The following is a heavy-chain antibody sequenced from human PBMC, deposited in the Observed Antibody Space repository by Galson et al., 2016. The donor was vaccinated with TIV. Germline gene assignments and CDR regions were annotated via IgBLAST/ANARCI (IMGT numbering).Heavy chain of an antibody. V-gene: IGHV1-18*01. CDR3: ASDRNTAFDTYHYYYGMDV. D-gene: IGHD5-18*01. CDR2: TSAYTGNI. CDR1: GYTFTKYG. Sequence: SVKVSCKASGYTFTKYGISWVRQAPGQGLEWMGWTSAYTGNIKEAQKFHDRVTMTTDTSTSTAYMELNSLRSGDTAVYYCASDRNTAFDTYHYYYGMDVWGQGTTVTVSS. J-gene: IGHJ6*02.